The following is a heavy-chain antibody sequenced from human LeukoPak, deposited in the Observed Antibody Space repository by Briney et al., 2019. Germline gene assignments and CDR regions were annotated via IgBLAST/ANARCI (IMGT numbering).Heavy chain of an antibody. CDR2: ISSSGSTI. Sequence: GGCLRLSCAASGFTFSAYYMGWVRQAPGKGLEWVSYISSSGSTIYYADSEKGRFTISRDNANNSLYLQMNSLRAEDTAVYYCARDGILTGYPFDYWGQGTLVTVSS. V-gene: IGHV3-11*04. D-gene: IGHD3-9*01. CDR1: GFTFSAYY. CDR3: ARDGILTGYPFDY. J-gene: IGHJ4*02.